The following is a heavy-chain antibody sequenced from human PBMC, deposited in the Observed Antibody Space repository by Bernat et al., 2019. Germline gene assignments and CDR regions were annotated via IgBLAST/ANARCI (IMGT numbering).Heavy chain of an antibody. D-gene: IGHD6-19*01. CDR2: TYYRSKWYN. CDR3: ARVGGSGWYNPYYFDY. V-gene: IGHV6-1*01. Sequence: QVQLQQSGPGLVKPSQTLSLTCAISGDSVSRNSAAWSWLRQSPSRGLEWLGRTYYRSKWYNDYAVSVKSRITINPDTSKNQFSLQLNSVTPEDTAVYYCARVGGSGWYNPYYFDYWGQGTLVTVSS. CDR1: GDSVSRNSAA. J-gene: IGHJ4*02.